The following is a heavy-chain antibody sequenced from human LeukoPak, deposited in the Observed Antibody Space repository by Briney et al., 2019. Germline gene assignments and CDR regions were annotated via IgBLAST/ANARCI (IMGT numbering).Heavy chain of an antibody. V-gene: IGHV3-30*04. J-gene: IGHJ3*01. CDR3: ARGQHRVAYSDDAFDV. CDR2: ILYHGTNK. D-gene: IGHD2-15*01. CDR1: GFTFSSYA. Sequence: GRSLRLSCAASGFTFSSYAMHWVRQAPGKGLEWVAVILYHGTNKNYADSVKGRFTISRDNSKNTLYLQMNSLRPEDTAVYYRARGQHRVAYSDDAFDVWGQGTMVTVSS.